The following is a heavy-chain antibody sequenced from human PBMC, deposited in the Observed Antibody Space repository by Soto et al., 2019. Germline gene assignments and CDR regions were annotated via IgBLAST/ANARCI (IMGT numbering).Heavy chain of an antibody. J-gene: IGHJ4*02. CDR3: ARSPYSVSYLAYFDY. CDR2: ISYDGSNK. Sequence: GGSLRISCAASGFTFCSYGMHGVRQAQSKGLEWVAVISYDGSNKYYADSVKGRFTISRDNSKNTLYLQMNSLRAEDTAVYYCARSPYSVSYLAYFDYWGQGTLVTVSS. CDR1: GFTFCSYG. D-gene: IGHD1-26*01. V-gene: IGHV3-30*03.